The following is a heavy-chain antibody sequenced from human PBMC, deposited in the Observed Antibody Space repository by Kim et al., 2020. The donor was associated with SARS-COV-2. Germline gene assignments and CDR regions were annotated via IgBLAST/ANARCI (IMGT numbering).Heavy chain of an antibody. CDR3: AKGPVLLWFGEFMSLDY. CDR1: GFTFSSYG. CDR2: ISYDGSNK. Sequence: GGSLRLSCAASGFTFSSYGMHWVRQAPGKGLEWVAVISYDGSNKYYADSVKGRFTISRDNSKNTLYLQMNSLRAEDTAVYYCAKGPVLLWFGEFMSLDYW. V-gene: IGHV3-30*18. J-gene: IGHJ4*01. D-gene: IGHD3-10*01.